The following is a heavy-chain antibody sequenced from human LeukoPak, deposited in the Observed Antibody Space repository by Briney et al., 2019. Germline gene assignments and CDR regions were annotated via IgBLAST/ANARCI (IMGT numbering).Heavy chain of an antibody. CDR3: ARVSNFLEFSANFDY. J-gene: IGHJ4*02. CDR1: GYTFTGYY. D-gene: IGHD2/OR15-2a*01. Sequence: GASVKVSCKASGYTFTGYYMHWVRQAPGHGLEWMGWINPNSGGTNYAQKFQGRVTMTRDTSISTAYMELSRLRSDDTAVYYCARVSNFLEFSANFDYWGQGTLVTVSS. CDR2: INPNSGGT. V-gene: IGHV1-2*02.